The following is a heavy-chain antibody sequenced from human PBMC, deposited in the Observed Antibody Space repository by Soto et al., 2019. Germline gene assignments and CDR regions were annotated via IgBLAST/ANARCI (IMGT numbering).Heavy chain of an antibody. D-gene: IGHD7-27*01. J-gene: IGHJ6*02. Sequence: SETLSLTCILSGDSVTSGSYYWTWLRQPPGKGLEWIGYISYTGPTKYNPSLKSRVTISVDTSKNDFSLNLSSVTAADTAVYFCAREWGLLPYYVMNVWGHGTAVTVSS. CDR3: AREWGLLPYYVMNV. CDR2: ISYTGPT. CDR1: GDSVTSGSYY. V-gene: IGHV4-61*03.